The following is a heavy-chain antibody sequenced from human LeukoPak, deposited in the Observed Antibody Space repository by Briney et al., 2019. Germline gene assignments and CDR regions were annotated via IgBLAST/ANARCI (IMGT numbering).Heavy chain of an antibody. Sequence: GGSLGLSCAASGFTFSIYAMTWVRQAPGKGLEWVSVIPASGGSTYHADSVKGRFTISRDNSKNTLYLQVSSLRAEDTAVYFCAKGYGAGWSQYFDYWGQGTLVTVSS. CDR2: IPASGGST. V-gene: IGHV3-23*01. J-gene: IGHJ4*02. CDR3: AKGYGAGWSQYFDY. D-gene: IGHD6-19*01. CDR1: GFTFSIYA.